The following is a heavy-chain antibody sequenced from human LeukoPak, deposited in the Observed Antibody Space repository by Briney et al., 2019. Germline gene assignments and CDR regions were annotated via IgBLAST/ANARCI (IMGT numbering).Heavy chain of an antibody. CDR1: GGSFTSFY. D-gene: IGHD3-10*01. V-gene: IGHV4-4*07. CDR3: ARDSGIYGHDY. J-gene: IGHJ4*02. CDR2: FFSSGNT. Sequence: PSETLSLTCTVSGGSFTSFYWSWIRQPAGKGLEWIGRFFSSGNTNYNPSFKSRATISVDKSKNQFSLKLTSVTAADTAVYYCARDSGIYGHDYWGQGTLVSVSS.